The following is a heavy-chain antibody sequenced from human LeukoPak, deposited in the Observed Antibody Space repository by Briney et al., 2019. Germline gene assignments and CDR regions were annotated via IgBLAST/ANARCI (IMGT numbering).Heavy chain of an antibody. V-gene: IGHV4-34*01. Sequence: PSETLSLTCAVYGGSFSGYYWSWIRQPPGKGLEWIGEINHSGSTNYNPSLKSRVTISVDTSKNQFSLKLSSVTAADTAVYYCARSHIAKPPLDYWGQGTLVTVSS. J-gene: IGHJ4*02. CDR1: GGSFSGYY. CDR2: INHSGST. D-gene: IGHD6-13*01. CDR3: ARSHIAKPPLDY.